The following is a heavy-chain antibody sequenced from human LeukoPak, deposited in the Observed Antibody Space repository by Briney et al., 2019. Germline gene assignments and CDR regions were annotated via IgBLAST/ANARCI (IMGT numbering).Heavy chain of an antibody. CDR3: TVVVTAISPNASDI. J-gene: IGHJ3*02. Sequence: ASVKVSCKASGYTFTSDYMNWVRQAPGQGLEWLGIINPSGGSTSYAQKLQGRVTMTRDTSTSTVYMELSSLRPEDTAVYYCTVVVTAISPNASDIWGQGTMVTVSS. CDR1: GYTFTSDY. V-gene: IGHV1-46*04. D-gene: IGHD2-21*02. CDR2: INPSGGST.